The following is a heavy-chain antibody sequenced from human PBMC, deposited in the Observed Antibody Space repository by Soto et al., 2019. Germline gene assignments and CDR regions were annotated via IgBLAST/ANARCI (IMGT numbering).Heavy chain of an antibody. CDR3: ARESYDILTGPPWVWYFDL. V-gene: IGHV4-34*01. D-gene: IGHD3-9*01. CDR2: INDRGSI. J-gene: IGHJ2*01. CDR1: GGSFSGYY. Sequence: QVQLQQWGAGPLRPLETLSLTCGVSGGSFSGYYWAWIRQSPGKGLEWIGEINDRGSINYNPSLKSRVSISVDTSKNHYSLNLRSVTAADTAVYYCARESYDILTGPPWVWYFDLCGRGTLVTVSS.